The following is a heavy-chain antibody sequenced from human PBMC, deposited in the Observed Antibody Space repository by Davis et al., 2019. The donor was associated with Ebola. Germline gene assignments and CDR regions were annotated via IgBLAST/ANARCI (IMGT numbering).Heavy chain of an antibody. CDR1: GFTFSDYY. CDR3: ARTRIAAAGTRYYYYYGMDV. J-gene: IGHJ6*02. Sequence: GSLRLSCAASGFTFSDYYMSWIRQAPGKGLEWVGEINHSGSTNYNPSLKSRVTISVDTSKNQFSLKLSSVTAADTAVYYCARTRIAAAGTRYYYYYGMDVWGQGTTVTVSS. V-gene: IGHV4-34*01. CDR2: INHSGST. D-gene: IGHD6-13*01.